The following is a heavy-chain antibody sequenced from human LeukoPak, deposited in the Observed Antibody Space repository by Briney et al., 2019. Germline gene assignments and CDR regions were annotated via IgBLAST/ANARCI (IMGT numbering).Heavy chain of an antibody. V-gene: IGHV1-2*02. CDR1: GYTFTGYY. D-gene: IGHD2-2*01. Sequence: GASVKVSCKASGYTFTGYYMHWVRQAPGQGLEWMGWINPNSGGTNYAQKFQGRVTMTRDTSISTAYMELSRLRSDDTAVYYCAREPATRFRGIVPAAEQFDPWGQGTLVTVSS. CDR3: AREPATRFRGIVPAAEQFDP. CDR2: INPNSGGT. J-gene: IGHJ5*02.